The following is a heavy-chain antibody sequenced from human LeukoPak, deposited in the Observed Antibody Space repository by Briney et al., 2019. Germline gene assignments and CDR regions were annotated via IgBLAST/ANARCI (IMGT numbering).Heavy chain of an antibody. Sequence: GGSLRLSCAASGFTFSSHAMAWVRQAPGKGLEWVSAIGGLGSSTYYGDSVKGRFTISRDNSKNTVYLQMDSLRVEDTAVDYCARDPGVVAFHYFDFWGQGTLITVSS. CDR2: IGGLGSST. D-gene: IGHD3-3*01. CDR1: GFTFSSHA. CDR3: ARDPGVVAFHYFDF. J-gene: IGHJ4*02. V-gene: IGHV3-23*01.